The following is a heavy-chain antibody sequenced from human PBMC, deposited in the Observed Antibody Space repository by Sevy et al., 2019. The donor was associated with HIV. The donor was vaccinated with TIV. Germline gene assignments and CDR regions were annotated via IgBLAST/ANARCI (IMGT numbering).Heavy chain of an antibody. CDR3: ARVRYNYGQKYFDY. Sequence: GGSLRLSCTASGFTFSDYYMSWILQAPGKELEWVSYISTSSSYTSYPDSVKGQFTISRDNAKNSLYLQMNSLRVEDTAVYYRARVRYNYGQKYFDYWGQGTLVTVSS. CDR2: ISTSSSYT. CDR1: GFTFSDYY. D-gene: IGHD5-18*01. J-gene: IGHJ4*02. V-gene: IGHV3-11*06.